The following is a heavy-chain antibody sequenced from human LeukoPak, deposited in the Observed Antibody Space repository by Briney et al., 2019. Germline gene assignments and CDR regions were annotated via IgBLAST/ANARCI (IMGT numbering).Heavy chain of an antibody. CDR2: ISSSSSYI. D-gene: IGHD2-2*01. V-gene: IGHV3-21*01. CDR3: ARLSMRDIVVVPA. CDR1: GFTFSSYS. J-gene: IGHJ5*02. Sequence: GGSLRLSCAASGFTFSSYSMNWVRQAPGKGLEGVSSISSSSSYIYYADSVKGRFTISRDNAKNSLYLQMNSLRAEDTAVYYCARLSMRDIVVVPAWGQGTLVTVSS.